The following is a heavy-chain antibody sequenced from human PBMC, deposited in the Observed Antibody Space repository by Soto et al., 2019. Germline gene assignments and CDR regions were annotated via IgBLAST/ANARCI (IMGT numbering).Heavy chain of an antibody. CDR1: GLTFSSYW. Sequence: PGGSLRLSCAASGLTFSSYWMHWVRQAPGKGLVWVSRINYDGSTTNYADPVKGRFTISRDNAKNTLFLQMNSLRAEDTAVYYCARDRTVLDYWGQGTLVTVSS. CDR2: INYDGSTT. D-gene: IGHD2-8*02. CDR3: ARDRTVLDY. J-gene: IGHJ4*02. V-gene: IGHV3-74*01.